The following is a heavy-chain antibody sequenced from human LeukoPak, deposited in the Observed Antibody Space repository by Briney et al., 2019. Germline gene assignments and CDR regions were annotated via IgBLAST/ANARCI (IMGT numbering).Heavy chain of an antibody. J-gene: IGHJ4*02. V-gene: IGHV3-11*04. D-gene: IGHD7-27*01. CDR1: GFTFSDSY. Sequence: GGSLRLSCAASGFTFSDSYMTWIRQAPGKGLEWVSYISNSGSSIYYADSVKGRFTTSRDNAKSSLYLQMNGLRAEDTAVYYCGRGHWGLDYWGQGALVTVSS. CDR2: ISNSGSSI. CDR3: GRGHWGLDY.